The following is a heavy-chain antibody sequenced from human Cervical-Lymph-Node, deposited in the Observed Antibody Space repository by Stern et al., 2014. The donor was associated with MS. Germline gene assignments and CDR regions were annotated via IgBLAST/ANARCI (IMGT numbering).Heavy chain of an antibody. CDR3: AKGGSGSYLD. D-gene: IGHD1-26*01. J-gene: IGHJ4*02. V-gene: IGHV3-30*04. CDR2: ISYDGRDK. CDR1: GFVFRRYA. Sequence: VHLAESGGAVVQPGRSLSLSCAASGFVFRRYALHWVRQAPGKGLEWVALISYDGRDKYYTDSVKGRFTVSRDNSNNTVDLEMNSLRLEDTAVYYCAKGGSGSYLDWGQGSLVTVSS.